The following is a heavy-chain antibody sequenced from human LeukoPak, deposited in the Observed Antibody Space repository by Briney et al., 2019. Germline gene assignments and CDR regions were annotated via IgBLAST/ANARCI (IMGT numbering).Heavy chain of an antibody. CDR1: GGSVSDYY. J-gene: IGHJ4*02. D-gene: IGHD7-27*01. V-gene: IGHV4-59*02. CDR2: IYYTGST. Sequence: SETLSLTCTISGGSVSDYYWSWIRQSPGKGLEWIGYIYYTGSTTYNPSLKSRVTISADTSKNQFSLKLSSVTAADTAVYYCASRKLGDDYWGQGTLVTVSS. CDR3: ASRKLGDDY.